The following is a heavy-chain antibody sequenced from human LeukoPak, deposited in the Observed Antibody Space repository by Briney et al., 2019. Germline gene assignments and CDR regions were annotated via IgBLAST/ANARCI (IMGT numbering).Heavy chain of an antibody. CDR3: ARQAYSSNLGWFDP. V-gene: IGHV4-39*01. J-gene: IGHJ5*02. CDR1: GGSISSSTYY. D-gene: IGHD6-13*01. CDR2: TYNNGST. Sequence: SETLSLTCSVSGGSISSSTYYWGWIRQPPGKGLEWIGNTYNNGSTYYNPSLKSRVTISVDTSKNQFSLKLSSVTAADTAVYYCARQAYSSNLGWFDPWGQGTLVTVSS.